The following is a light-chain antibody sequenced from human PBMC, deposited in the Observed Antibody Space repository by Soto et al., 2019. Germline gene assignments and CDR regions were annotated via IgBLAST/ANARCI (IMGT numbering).Light chain of an antibody. J-gene: IGKJ1*01. CDR2: AAS. Sequence: DIQMTQSPSSLSASVGDRVTITCRASQSISSYLNWYQQKPGKAPKLLIYAASSLQSGVPSRFSGSGSGTDFTLTISSLQPEDFATYYCQQSDSTPETLGQGTKVEIK. CDR3: QQSDSTPET. CDR1: QSISSY. V-gene: IGKV1-39*01.